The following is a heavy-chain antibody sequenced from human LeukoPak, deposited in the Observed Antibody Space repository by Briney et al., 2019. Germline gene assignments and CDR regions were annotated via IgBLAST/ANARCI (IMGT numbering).Heavy chain of an antibody. CDR2: IYTSGST. CDR3: AREFGSYYYGSGSYFDY. CDR1: GGSISSYY. V-gene: IGHV4-4*07. Sequence: SETLSLTCTVSGGSISSYYWSWIRQPAGKGLEWIGRIYTSGSTNYNPSLKSRVTMSVDTSKNQFSLKLSSVTAADTAVYYCAREFGSYYYGSGSYFDYWGQGTLVTVSS. D-gene: IGHD3-10*01. J-gene: IGHJ4*02.